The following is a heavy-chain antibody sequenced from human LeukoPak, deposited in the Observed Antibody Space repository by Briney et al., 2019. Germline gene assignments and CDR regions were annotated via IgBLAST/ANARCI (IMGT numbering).Heavy chain of an antibody. CDR2: IYISGST. Sequence: PSQTLSLTCTVSGASLTSNYWSWIRQPAGKWREWNGRIYISGSTNYNSSLQSRVTMSVDTSKNQFSLQLTSVTAADTAVYYCARALNPLPGTYYFDYWGQGTLVTVSS. CDR3: ARALNPLPGTYYFDY. D-gene: IGHD2-15*01. V-gene: IGHV4-4*07. CDR1: GASLTSNY. J-gene: IGHJ4*02.